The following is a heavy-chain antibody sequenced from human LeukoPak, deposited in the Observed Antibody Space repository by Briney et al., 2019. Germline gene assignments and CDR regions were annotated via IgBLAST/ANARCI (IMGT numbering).Heavy chain of an antibody. V-gene: IGHV4-59*01. CDR1: GGSISSYY. CDR2: IYYSGTT. D-gene: IGHD5-24*01. J-gene: IGHJ4*02. Sequence: SETLSLTCTVSGGSISSYYWSWIRQPPGKGLEWIGYIYYSGTTNYNPSLKSRVTISVDTSKNRFSLNLSSVTAADTAVYYCARVEMATRRPYYFDYWGRGTLVTVSS. CDR3: ARVEMATRRPYYFDY.